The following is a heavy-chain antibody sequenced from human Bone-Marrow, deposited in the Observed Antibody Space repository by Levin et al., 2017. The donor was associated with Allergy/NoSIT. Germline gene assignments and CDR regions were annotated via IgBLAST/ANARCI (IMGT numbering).Heavy chain of an antibody. Sequence: PGGPLRLSCAASGFTVSSNYMSWVRQAPGKGPEWVSVIYSGGSTYYADSVKGRFTISRDNSKNTLYLQMNSLRAEDTAVYYCARGWFGELLSHWGQGTLVTVSS. CDR3: ARGWFGELLSH. CDR1: GFTVSSNY. J-gene: IGHJ4*02. V-gene: IGHV3-53*01. CDR2: IYSGGST. D-gene: IGHD3-10*01.